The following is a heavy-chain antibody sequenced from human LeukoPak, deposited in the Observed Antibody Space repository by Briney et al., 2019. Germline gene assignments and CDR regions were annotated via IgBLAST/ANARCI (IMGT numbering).Heavy chain of an antibody. V-gene: IGHV3-23*01. D-gene: IGHD3-3*01. Sequence: GGSLRLSCAASGFTFSSYAMSWVRQAPGKGLEWASAISGSGGSTYYADSVKGRFTISRDNSKNTLYLQMNSLRAEDTAVYYCAKDAYDFWSGPLIDYWGQGTLVTVSS. CDR2: ISGSGGST. CDR1: GFTFSSYA. J-gene: IGHJ4*02. CDR3: AKDAYDFWSGPLIDY.